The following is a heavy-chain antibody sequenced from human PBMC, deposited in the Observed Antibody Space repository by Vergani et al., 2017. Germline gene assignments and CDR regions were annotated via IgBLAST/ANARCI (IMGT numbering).Heavy chain of an antibody. CDR3: ARDSEVAVAGAFDI. V-gene: IGHV3-66*01. D-gene: IGHD6-19*01. CDR2: IYSGGST. J-gene: IGHJ3*02. Sequence: EVQLVESGGGLVQPGGSLSLSCAASGFTVSSNYMSWVRQAPGKGLEWVSVIYSGGSTYYADSVKGRFTISRDNSKNSLYLQMNSLRAEDTAVYYCARDSEVAVAGAFDIWGQGTMVTVSS. CDR1: GFTVSSNY.